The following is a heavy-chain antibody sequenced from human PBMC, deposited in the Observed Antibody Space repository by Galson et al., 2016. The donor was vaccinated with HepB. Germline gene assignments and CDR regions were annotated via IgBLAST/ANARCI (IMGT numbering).Heavy chain of an antibody. Sequence: SLRLSCAASEFTFSDYKMSWIRQAPGKGLEWVSSIDKSGHYINYGDSVKGRFTISRDDAENSLFLHMNSLRYEDTAVYYCVMDLTGDWFRGHWGQGSLVIVSS. CDR3: VMDLTGDWFRGH. CDR1: EFTFSDYK. J-gene: IGHJ4*02. CDR2: IDKSGHYI. D-gene: IGHD3-9*01. V-gene: IGHV3-11*06.